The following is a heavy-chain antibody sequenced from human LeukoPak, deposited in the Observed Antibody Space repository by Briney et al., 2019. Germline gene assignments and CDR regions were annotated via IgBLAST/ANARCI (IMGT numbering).Heavy chain of an antibody. D-gene: IGHD3-3*01. CDR3: ARGDHYYDFLIEH. V-gene: IGHV3-23*01. Sequence: GGSLRLSCVASGFTFSSYAMTWVRQAPGKGLEWVSSIIGSTGRTYYADSARGRFTISRDNSKNTLYVQLSSLRAEDTARYYCARGDHYYDFLIEHWGQGTLVTVSS. CDR1: GFTFSSYA. J-gene: IGHJ4*02. CDR2: IIGSTGRT.